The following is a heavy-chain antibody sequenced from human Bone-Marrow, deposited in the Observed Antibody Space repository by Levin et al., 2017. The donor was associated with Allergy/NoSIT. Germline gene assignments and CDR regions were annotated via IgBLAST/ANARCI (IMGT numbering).Heavy chain of an antibody. V-gene: IGHV3-21*01. Sequence: ETLSLTCVASGITFNTYSMNWVRQAPGKGLEWVSSITSTSTYIYYAKSVKGRFSISRDNAKNSVFLQMDSLTAEDTGLYYCATEPDYSSSWGDSWGQGTLVTVSS. CDR3: ATEPDYSSSWGDS. CDR1: GITFNTYS. CDR2: ITSTSTYI. D-gene: IGHD6-13*01. J-gene: IGHJ4*02.